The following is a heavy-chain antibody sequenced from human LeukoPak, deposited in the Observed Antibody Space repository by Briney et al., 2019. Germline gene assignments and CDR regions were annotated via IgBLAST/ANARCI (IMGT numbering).Heavy chain of an antibody. CDR1: GFTFSYYS. D-gene: IGHD1-1*01. J-gene: IGHJ3*02. Sequence: GGSLRLSCAASGFTFSYYSMHWVRQAPGKGLEWVTLISYDGGNKYYADSVKGRFTVSRDTSKNTLYLQMNSLRAEDTAVYYCARSQLERRGADAFDIWGQGTMVTVSS. CDR3: ARSQLERRGADAFDI. V-gene: IGHV3-30-3*01. CDR2: ISYDGGNK.